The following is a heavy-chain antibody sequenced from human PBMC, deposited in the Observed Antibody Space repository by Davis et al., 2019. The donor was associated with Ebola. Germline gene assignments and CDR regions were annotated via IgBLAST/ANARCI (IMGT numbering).Heavy chain of an antibody. Sequence: MPSETLSLTCTVSGGSISSGDYFWSWVRQPPGKGLEWIGYIYYSGSPYYNPSLKSRVTITIDTSKNQFSLKLSSVTAADTAVYYCARVSGNFGELLYHGAFDIWGQGTMVTVSS. CDR2: IYYSGSP. CDR3: ARVSGNFGELLYHGAFDI. V-gene: IGHV4-30-4*01. J-gene: IGHJ3*02. D-gene: IGHD3-10*01. CDR1: GGSISSGDYF.